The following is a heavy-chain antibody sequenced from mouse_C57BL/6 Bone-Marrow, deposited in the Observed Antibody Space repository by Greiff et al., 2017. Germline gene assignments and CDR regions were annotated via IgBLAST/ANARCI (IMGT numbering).Heavy chain of an antibody. D-gene: IGHD2-13*01. V-gene: IGHV5-16*01. CDR3: ARGKVGEYWYFDV. Sequence: EVKLVESEGGLVQPGSSMKLSCTASGFTFSDYYMSWVRQVPEKGLEWVANINYDGSSTYYLDSLKSRFIISRDNAKNILYLQMSSLESEDTATYYCARGKVGEYWYFDVWGTGTTVTVSS. J-gene: IGHJ1*03. CDR1: GFTFSDYY. CDR2: INYDGSST.